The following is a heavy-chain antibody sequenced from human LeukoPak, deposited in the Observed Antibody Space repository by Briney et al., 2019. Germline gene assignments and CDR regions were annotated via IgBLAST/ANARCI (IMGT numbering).Heavy chain of an antibody. CDR3: ACFYGSGSYYNFLFDC. D-gene: IGHD3-10*01. CDR2: INWNGGST. V-gene: IGHV3-20*04. CDR1: GFTFDDYA. J-gene: IGHJ4*02. Sequence: GGSLRLSCAASGFTFDDYAMSWVRQAPGKGLEWVSGINWNGGSTGYADSVKGRFTISRDNAKNSLYLQMNSLRAEDTAVYYCACFYGSGSYYNFLFDCWGQGTLVTVSS.